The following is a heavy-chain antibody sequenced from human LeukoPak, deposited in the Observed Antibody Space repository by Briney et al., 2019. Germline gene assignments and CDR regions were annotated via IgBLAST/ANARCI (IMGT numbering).Heavy chain of an antibody. V-gene: IGHV4-34*01. CDR1: GGSFSGYY. Sequence: SETLSLTCAVYGGSFSGYYWSWIRKPPGKGLDWIGEINQRRNTNYNPSLKSRVTISIDTSKNQFSLKLSSVTAADTAVYYCARHGWHAWYFDLWGRGTLVTVSS. CDR3: ARHGWHAWYFDL. D-gene: IGHD6-19*01. J-gene: IGHJ2*01. CDR2: INQRRNT.